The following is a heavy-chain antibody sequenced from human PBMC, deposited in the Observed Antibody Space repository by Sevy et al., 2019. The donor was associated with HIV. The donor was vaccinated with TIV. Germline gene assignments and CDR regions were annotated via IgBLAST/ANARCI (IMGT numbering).Heavy chain of an antibody. Sequence: GGSLRLSCAASGFTFSTYAMTWVRQAPGKGLEWVSVISGSGGSTYYADSVKGRFTISRDNSKNTLYLQMNSLRAEDTAVYYCAKDRVSGTCYTGDFDYWGQGTLVTVSS. CDR1: GFTFSTYA. D-gene: IGHD3-10*01. CDR2: ISGSGGST. CDR3: AKDRVSGTCYTGDFDY. V-gene: IGHV3-23*01. J-gene: IGHJ4*02.